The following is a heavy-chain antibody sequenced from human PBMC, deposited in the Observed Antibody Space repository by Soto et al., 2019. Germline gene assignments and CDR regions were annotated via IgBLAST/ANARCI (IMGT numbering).Heavy chain of an antibody. CDR2: IIPIFGTA. Sequence: QVQLVQSGAEVKKPGSSVKVSCKASGGTFSSYAIIWVRQAPGQGLEWMGGIIPIFGTANYAQKFQGRVTITADKSTSTAYMELSSLRSEDTAVYYCARDLPNDKGLAVAGTFDYWGQRTLVTVSS. CDR1: GGTFSSYA. D-gene: IGHD6-19*01. V-gene: IGHV1-69*06. J-gene: IGHJ4*02. CDR3: ARDLPNDKGLAVAGTFDY.